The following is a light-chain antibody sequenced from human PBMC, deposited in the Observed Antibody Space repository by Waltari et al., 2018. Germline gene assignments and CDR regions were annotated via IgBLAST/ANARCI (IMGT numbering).Light chain of an antibody. CDR1: QSVSNY. CDR2: DAS. V-gene: IGKV3-11*01. J-gene: IGKJ4*01. Sequence: EIVLTQSPATLSLSPGERATLHCRASQSVSNYLAWYQQKPGQAPRLLIYDASTRATGTPARFSGSGSGTDFTLTISSLEPEDFAFYYCQQRGNGLTFGGGTKVEIK. CDR3: QQRGNGLT.